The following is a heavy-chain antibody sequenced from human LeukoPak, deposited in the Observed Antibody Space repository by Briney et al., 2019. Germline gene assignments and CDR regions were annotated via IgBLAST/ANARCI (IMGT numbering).Heavy chain of an antibody. CDR2: ISGSGGST. D-gene: IGHD3-22*01. V-gene: IGHV3-23*01. J-gene: IGHJ4*02. CDR1: GFTFSSYA. Sequence: PGGSLRLSCAASGFTFSSYAMSWVRQAPGKGLEWVSAISGSGGSTYYADSVKGRFTISRDNSKNTLYLQMNSLRAEDTAVYYCARSRGYYYDYFDYWGQETLVTVSS. CDR3: ARSRGYYYDYFDY.